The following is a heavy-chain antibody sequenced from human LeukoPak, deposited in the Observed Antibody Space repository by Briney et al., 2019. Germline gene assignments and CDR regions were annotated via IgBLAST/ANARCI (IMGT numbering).Heavy chain of an antibody. V-gene: IGHV1-2*02. Sequence: GASVKVSCKASGYTFTGYYMHWVRQAPGQGLEWMGWINPNSGGTSYAQKFQGRVTMTRDTSISTAYMELSRLRSDDTAVYYCARDLTVTNYYYYYMDVWGKGTTVTVSS. CDR1: GYTFTGYY. CDR3: ARDLTVTNYYYYYMDV. J-gene: IGHJ6*03. D-gene: IGHD4-17*01. CDR2: INPNSGGT.